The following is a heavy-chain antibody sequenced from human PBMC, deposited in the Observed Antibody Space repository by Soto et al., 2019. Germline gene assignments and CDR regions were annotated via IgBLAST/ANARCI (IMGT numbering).Heavy chain of an antibody. V-gene: IGHV2-70*04. CDR1: GFSLSTTGMR. J-gene: IGHJ4*02. CDR3: ARIPGWLQGFDS. Sequence: GSGPTLVNPTQTLTLTCTFSGFSLSTTGMRVSWIRQPPGKALEWLARIDWDDDKFYTTSLKTRLTISKDTSKNQVVLTMTNMDPVDTATYFCARIPGWLQGFDSWGQGTLVTVPQ. D-gene: IGHD6-19*01. CDR2: IDWDDDK.